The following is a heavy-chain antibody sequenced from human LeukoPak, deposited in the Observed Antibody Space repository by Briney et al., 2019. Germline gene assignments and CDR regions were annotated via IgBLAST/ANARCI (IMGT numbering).Heavy chain of an antibody. D-gene: IGHD6-13*01. CDR1: GYTFTSYY. J-gene: IGHJ5*02. CDR3: ARDSGSSWYWFDP. Sequence: ASVKVSCEASGYTFTSYYMHWVRQAPGQGLEWMGIINPSGGSTSYAQKFQGRVTMTRDMSTSTVYMELSSLRSEDTAVYYCARDSGSSWYWFDPWGQGTLVTVSS. CDR2: INPSGGST. V-gene: IGHV1-46*01.